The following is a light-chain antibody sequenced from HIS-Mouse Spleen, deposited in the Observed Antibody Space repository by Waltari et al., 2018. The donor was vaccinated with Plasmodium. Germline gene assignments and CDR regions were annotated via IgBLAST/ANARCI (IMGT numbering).Light chain of an antibody. V-gene: IGLV2-11*01. CDR3: CSYAGSYTLV. CDR2: DVS. CDR1: SSDVGGYNY. Sequence: QSALTQPRSVSGSPGQAVTISCTGTSSDVGGYNYVSWYQQHPGKAPKPMIYDVSKRPSGVSARFSGSKSGNTSSLTISGLQAEDEADYYCCSYAGSYTLVFGGGTKLTVL. J-gene: IGLJ2*01.